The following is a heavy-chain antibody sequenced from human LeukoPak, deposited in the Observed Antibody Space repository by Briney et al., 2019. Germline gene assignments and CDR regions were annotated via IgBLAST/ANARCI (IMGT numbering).Heavy chain of an antibody. Sequence: GGSLRLSCAASGFTFSAYAMSWVRQAPGKGLVWVSRINSDGSSTSYADSVKGRFTISRDNAKNTLYLQMNSLRAEDTAVYYCAGGDFWSGYLQFDPWGQGTLVTVSS. CDR1: GFTFSAYA. CDR3: AGGDFWSGYLQFDP. D-gene: IGHD3-3*01. V-gene: IGHV3-74*01. J-gene: IGHJ5*02. CDR2: INSDGSST.